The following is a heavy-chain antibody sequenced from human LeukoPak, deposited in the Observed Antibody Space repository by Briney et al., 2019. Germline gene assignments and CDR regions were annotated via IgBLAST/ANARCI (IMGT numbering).Heavy chain of an antibody. J-gene: IGHJ3*02. V-gene: IGHV3-23*01. Sequence: GGSLRLSCVASGFTFSSDAMGWVRQGPGKGLEWVSTISDSGGSTYYADSVKGRFTISRDNAKNSLYLQMNSLRAEDTALYYCAKVSLRYNWNDGFDIWGQGTMVTVSS. CDR1: GFTFSSDA. CDR3: AKVSLRYNWNDGFDI. D-gene: IGHD1-1*01. CDR2: ISDSGGST.